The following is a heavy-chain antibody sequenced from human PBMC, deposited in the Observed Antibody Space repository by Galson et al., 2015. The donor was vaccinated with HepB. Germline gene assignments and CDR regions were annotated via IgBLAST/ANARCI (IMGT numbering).Heavy chain of an antibody. CDR1: GFTFSSYG. CDR3: AKTGGSYYNPFDY. J-gene: IGHJ4*02. CDR2: ISYDGSNK. V-gene: IGHV3-30*18. D-gene: IGHD1-26*01. Sequence: SLRLSCAASGFTFSSYGMHWVRQAPGKGLEWVAVISYDGSNKYYADSVKGRFTVSRDNSKNTLYLQMNSLRAEDTAVYYCAKTGGSYYNPFDYWGQGTLVTVSS.